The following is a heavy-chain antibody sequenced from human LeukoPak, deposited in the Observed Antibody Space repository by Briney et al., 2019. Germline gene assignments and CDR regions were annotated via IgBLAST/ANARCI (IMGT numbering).Heavy chain of an antibody. D-gene: IGHD6-19*01. V-gene: IGHV4-39*07. Sequence: SETLSLTCTVSGGSISSSSYYWGWIRQPPGKGLEWIGSIYYSGSTYYNPSLKSRVTISVDTSKNQFSLKLSSVTAADTAVYYCARDVAVAGNYYYYMDVWGKGTTVTVSS. J-gene: IGHJ6*03. CDR2: IYYSGST. CDR3: ARDVAVAGNYYYYMDV. CDR1: GGSISSSSYY.